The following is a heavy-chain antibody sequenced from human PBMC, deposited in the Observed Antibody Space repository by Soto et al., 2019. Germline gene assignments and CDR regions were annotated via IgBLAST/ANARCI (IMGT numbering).Heavy chain of an antibody. V-gene: IGHV3-43*01. CDR3: VKETYYYDVSSYYPLGS. J-gene: IGHJ5*02. D-gene: IGHD3-22*01. Sequence: PGGSLRLSCAASGFTFDDYNMHWVRQAPGKGLEWVSLISRDGTNTNYAESVKGRFTISRDNSKNSLYLQMNSLRTEDTALYYCVKETYYYDVSSYYPLGSWGQGTLVPVSS. CDR2: ISRDGTNT. CDR1: GFTFDDYN.